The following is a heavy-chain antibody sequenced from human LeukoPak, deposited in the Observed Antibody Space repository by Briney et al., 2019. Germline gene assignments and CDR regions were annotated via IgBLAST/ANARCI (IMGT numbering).Heavy chain of an antibody. Sequence: SETLSLTCTISGGSISSGSYYWRWIRQPAGKGLEWIGRTSTSGSTNYNPSLKSRVTISVDTSKNQFFLKLSSLTAADTAVYYCASRRGRYDYWGQGTLVTVSS. D-gene: IGHD5-24*01. CDR2: TSTSGST. CDR1: GGSISSGSYY. J-gene: IGHJ4*02. CDR3: ASRRGRYDY. V-gene: IGHV4-61*02.